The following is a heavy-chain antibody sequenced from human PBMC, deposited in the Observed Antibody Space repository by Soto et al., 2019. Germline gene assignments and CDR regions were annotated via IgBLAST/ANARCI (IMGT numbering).Heavy chain of an antibody. CDR3: AHAYGGTSWPNAAFDV. Sequence: QITLKESGPTLVKPTQTRTLTCTFSGFSFSADGVGVGWIRQPPGKALEWLALIYWDDDKRYSPSPKTRLSITKDTSKSQVVLTMTNMDPADTATYYCAHAYGGTSWPNAAFDVWGQGTVVTVSS. V-gene: IGHV2-5*02. D-gene: IGHD2-2*01. CDR1: GFSFSADGVG. J-gene: IGHJ3*01. CDR2: IYWDDDK.